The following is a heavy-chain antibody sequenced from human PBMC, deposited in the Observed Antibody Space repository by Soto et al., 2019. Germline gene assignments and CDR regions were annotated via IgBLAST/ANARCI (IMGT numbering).Heavy chain of an antibody. CDR2: ISSSGSTI. V-gene: IGHV3-48*03. Sequence: ESGGGLVQPGGSLRLSCAASGFTFSSYEMNWVRQAPGKGLEWVSYISSSGSTIYYADSVKGRFTISRDNAKNSLYLQMNSLRAEDTAVYYCARLWGDRSYFDYWGQGTLVTVSS. CDR1: GFTFSSYE. D-gene: IGHD3-16*01. CDR3: ARLWGDRSYFDY. J-gene: IGHJ4*02.